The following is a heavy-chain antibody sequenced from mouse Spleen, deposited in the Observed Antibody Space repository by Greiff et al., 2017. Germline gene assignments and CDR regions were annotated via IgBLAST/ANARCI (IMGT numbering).Heavy chain of an antibody. J-gene: IGHJ1*01. V-gene: IGHV3-6*01. D-gene: IGHD2-4*01. CDR3: ARGITTYFDV. CDR2: ISYDGSN. CDR1: GYSITSGYY. Sequence: EVQLQESGPGLVKPSQSLSLTCSVTGYSITSGYYWNWIRQPPGNKREWMGYISYDGSNNYNPSLKNRISITRDTSKNQFFLKLNSVTTEDTATYYCARGITTYFDVWGAGTTVTVSS.